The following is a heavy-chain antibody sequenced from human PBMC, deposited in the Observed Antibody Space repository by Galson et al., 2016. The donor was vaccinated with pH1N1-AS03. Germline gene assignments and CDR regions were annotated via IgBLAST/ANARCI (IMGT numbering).Heavy chain of an antibody. Sequence: SVKVSCKVSGYSLSDLSIHWVRQAPGRGLEWMGGFDLEEDEILYAQKFQGRVTMTEDTSTNTAYMEVSRLRSEDTAIYYCVKYSDSDEAFDIWGQGTMVTVSS. V-gene: IGHV1-24*01. CDR3: VKYSDSDEAFDI. CDR1: GYSLSDLS. D-gene: IGHD4-11*01. J-gene: IGHJ3*02. CDR2: FDLEEDEI.